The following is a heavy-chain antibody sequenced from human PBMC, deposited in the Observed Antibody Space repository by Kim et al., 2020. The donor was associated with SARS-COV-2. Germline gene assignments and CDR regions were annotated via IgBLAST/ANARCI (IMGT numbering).Heavy chain of an antibody. CDR1: GFTFSNAW. D-gene: IGHD6-13*01. CDR3: TTAFPGYSSRDFFDY. V-gene: IGHV3-15*01. Sequence: GGSLRLSCTASGFTFSNAWMSWVRQAPGKGLEWVGRIKSITDGGAIDYAAPVKGRFTISRDDSKNTLYLQMNSLESEDTAVYYCTTAFPGYSSRDFFDYWGQGTLVTVSS. CDR2: IKSITDGGAI. J-gene: IGHJ4*02.